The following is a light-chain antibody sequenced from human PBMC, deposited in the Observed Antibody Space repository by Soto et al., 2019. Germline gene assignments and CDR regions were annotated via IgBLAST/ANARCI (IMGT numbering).Light chain of an antibody. CDR3: QQYGGTPFT. Sequence: EIVLTQSPGTLSLSPGERATLSCRASQSISNAYLAWYQQKPGQAPRLLIYGASSRATGIPDRFSGSGSGTHFTLTISRLEPEDFAVYYCQQYGGTPFTFGPGTKLDMK. J-gene: IGKJ3*01. V-gene: IGKV3-20*01. CDR1: QSISNAY. CDR2: GAS.